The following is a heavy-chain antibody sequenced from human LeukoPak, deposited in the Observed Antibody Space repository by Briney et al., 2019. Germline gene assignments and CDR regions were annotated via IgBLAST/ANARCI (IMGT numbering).Heavy chain of an antibody. V-gene: IGHV4-38-2*01. CDR3: ARLSGAPVRHPVYHFDY. CDR1: GYSISSGYY. Sequence: PSETLSLTCAVSGYSISSGYYWGCIRQPPGKEVEWLGIIYHSGSTYKTPSLKSRVTISLDTSKNKVSLELSSVTAADTAMYYCARLSGAPVRHPVYHFDYWGQGTLVTVSS. J-gene: IGHJ4*02. D-gene: IGHD2-2*02. CDR2: IYHSGST.